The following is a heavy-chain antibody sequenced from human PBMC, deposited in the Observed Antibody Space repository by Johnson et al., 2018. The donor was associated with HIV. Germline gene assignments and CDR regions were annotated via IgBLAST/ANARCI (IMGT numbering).Heavy chain of an antibody. CDR3: AREGAWEVRPGAFDI. D-gene: IGHD1-26*01. Sequence: VQLVESGGGLIQPGGSLRLSCAASGFTVSSNYMSWVRQAPGKGLEWVSVIYRGGRIYYADSVKGRFSISRDNSKNALYLQMNRLRVEDTAVYYCAREGAWEVRPGAFDIWGQGTMVTVSS. V-gene: IGHV3-53*01. CDR2: IYRGGRI. CDR1: GFTVSSNY. J-gene: IGHJ3*02.